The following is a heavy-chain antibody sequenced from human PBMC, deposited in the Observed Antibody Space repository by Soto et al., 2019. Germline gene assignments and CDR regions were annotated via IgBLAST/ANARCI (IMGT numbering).Heavy chain of an antibody. J-gene: IGHJ4*02. D-gene: IGHD3-10*01. V-gene: IGHV1-69*13. CDR2: FIPIFVSA. CDR1: GGTVSSYA. Sequence: ASVKVSCKASGGTVSSYAITWVRQAPGKGLEWMGVFIPIFVSAHYAPKFQGRVTITADESTSTAYMELSGPTSEDTAIYYCARDVSSDTTGFRGYDLWGQGTQVTVSS. CDR3: ARDVSSDTTGFRGYDL.